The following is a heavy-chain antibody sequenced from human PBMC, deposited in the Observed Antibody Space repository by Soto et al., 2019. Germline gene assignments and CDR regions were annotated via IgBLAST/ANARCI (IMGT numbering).Heavy chain of an antibody. D-gene: IGHD2-21*01. CDR3: ARDRAAYCGGDCNMDV. CDR2: ISGYNGKT. J-gene: IGHJ6*03. Sequence: QVQLVQSGAEVKKPGASVKVSCKASGYTLTPYVISWVRQAPGQGLEWMGWISGYNGKTNYAQNLRGRGTMTTDTTARTAYMEFRRLTSEATAVYFCARDRAAYCGGDCNMDVWGKATTVTVS. CDR1: GYTLTPYV. V-gene: IGHV1-18*01.